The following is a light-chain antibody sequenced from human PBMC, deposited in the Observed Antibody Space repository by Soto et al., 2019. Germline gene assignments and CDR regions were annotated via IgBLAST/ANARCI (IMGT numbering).Light chain of an antibody. J-gene: IGKJ1*01. CDR3: QQYGSSPRT. V-gene: IGKV3-15*01. CDR2: GAS. CDR1: QSVSRN. Sequence: ETAMTQSPATLPVSPGERATVSCRASQSVSRNLAWYQQKPGQAPRLLIYGASTRATGIPARFSGSGSGTEFTLSISSLQSEDFAVYYCQQYGSSPRTFGQGTKVDIK.